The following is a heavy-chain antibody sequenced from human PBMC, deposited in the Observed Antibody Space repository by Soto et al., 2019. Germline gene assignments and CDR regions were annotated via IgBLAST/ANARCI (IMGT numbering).Heavy chain of an antibody. D-gene: IGHD2-2*01. CDR2: IYYSGST. V-gene: IGHV4-31*03. Sequence: SETLSLTCTVSGGSISSGGYYWSWIRQHPGKGLERIGYIYYSGSTYYNPSLKSRVTISVDTSKNQFSLKLSSVTAADTAVYYCARVPGYCSSTSCSDYYYYMDVWGKGTTVTVS. CDR3: ARVPGYCSSTSCSDYYYYMDV. CDR1: GGSISSGGYY. J-gene: IGHJ6*03.